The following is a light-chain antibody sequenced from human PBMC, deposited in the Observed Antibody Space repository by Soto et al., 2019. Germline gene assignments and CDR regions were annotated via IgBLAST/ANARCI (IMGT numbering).Light chain of an antibody. V-gene: IGKV3D-15*01. J-gene: IGKJ1*01. CDR3: QQYDKSPET. Sequence: EVVMTQSPATVSVSPGERATLSCRASQSVSTNLAWYQQKPGQAPRLLIYGASGRATAIPARFSGSGSGTEFTLTISSLQSEDCAISYCQQYDKSPETFGQGTK. CDR1: QSVSTN. CDR2: GAS.